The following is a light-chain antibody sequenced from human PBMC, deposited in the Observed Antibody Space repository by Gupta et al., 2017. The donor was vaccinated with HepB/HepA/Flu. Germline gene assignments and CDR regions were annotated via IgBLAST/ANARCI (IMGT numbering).Light chain of an antibody. V-gene: IGLV2-23*02. CDR2: EVS. Sequence: QSALTQPAPVSGSPGQSITISCTGTSSDLGSYNLVSWYQQHPGKAPKLMIYEVSKRPSGVSNRFSGSKSGNTASLTISGLQAEDEADYYCCSYAGSSTFVVFGGGTKLTVL. CDR3: CSYAGSSTFVV. J-gene: IGLJ2*01. CDR1: SSDLGSYNL.